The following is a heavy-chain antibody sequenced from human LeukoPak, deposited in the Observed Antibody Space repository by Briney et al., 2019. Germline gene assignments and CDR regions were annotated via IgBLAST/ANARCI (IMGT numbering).Heavy chain of an antibody. Sequence: SETLSLICTVSGGSISSYYWSWIRQPPGKGLEWIGYIYYSGSTNYNPSLKSRVTISVDTSKNQFSLKLSSVTAADTAVYYCATAAAGPTRGWFDPWGQGTLVTVSS. CDR3: ATAAAGPTRGWFDP. CDR1: GGSISSYY. V-gene: IGHV4-59*01. CDR2: IYYSGST. D-gene: IGHD6-13*01. J-gene: IGHJ5*02.